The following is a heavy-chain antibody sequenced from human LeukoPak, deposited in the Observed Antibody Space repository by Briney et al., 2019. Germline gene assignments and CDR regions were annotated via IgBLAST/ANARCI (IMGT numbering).Heavy chain of an antibody. CDR1: GFTFSTYN. D-gene: IGHD4-17*01. J-gene: IGHJ4*02. CDR3: ARGGYGDYGVDY. V-gene: IGHV3-21*01. CDR2: ISRSSSYI. Sequence: GGSLRLSCAASGFTFSTYNMNWVRQAPGKGLEWVSSISRSSSYIYYADSVKGRFTISRDNAKNPLYLQMDSLRAEDTAVYYCARGGYGDYGVDYWGQGTLVTVSS.